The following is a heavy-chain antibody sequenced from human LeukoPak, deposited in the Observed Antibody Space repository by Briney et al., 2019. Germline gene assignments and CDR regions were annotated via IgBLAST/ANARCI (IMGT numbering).Heavy chain of an antibody. CDR3: ARDDQYYYYYYMDV. Sequence: GGSLRLSCAASGFIFSNYWMHWVRQAPGKGLVWVSRINSDGSSTIYADFAKGRFTIPRDNAKNTLYLQINSLRAEDTAVYYCARDDQYYYYYYMDVWGKGTTVTISS. CDR2: INSDGSST. CDR1: GFIFSNYW. D-gene: IGHD2-2*01. J-gene: IGHJ6*03. V-gene: IGHV3-74*01.